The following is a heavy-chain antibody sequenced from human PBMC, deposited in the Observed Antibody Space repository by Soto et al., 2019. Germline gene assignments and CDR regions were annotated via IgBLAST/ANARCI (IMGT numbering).Heavy chain of an antibody. V-gene: IGHV4-4*02. CDR1: GDSISSSNW. J-gene: IGHJ6*02. CDR3: ARARGEYFYHGMDV. CDR2: VYHRGST. D-gene: IGHD3-10*01. Sequence: QVQLKESGPGLVKPSGTLSLTCAVSGDSISSSNWWTWVRQPPGKGLEWIGEVYHRGSTNNTPSLKSRVTISVDKSKNQFSLKLSFVTAADTAIYYCARARGEYFYHGMDVWGQGTTVTVSS.